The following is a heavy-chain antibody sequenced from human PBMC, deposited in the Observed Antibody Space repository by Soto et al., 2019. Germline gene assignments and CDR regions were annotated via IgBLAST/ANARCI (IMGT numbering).Heavy chain of an antibody. Sequence: EVQLVESGGGLVQPGGSLRLSCAASGFTFSSYSMNWVRQAPGKGLEWVSYITSSSTTIFYADSVKGRFTISRDNARNSLYLQINSLRAEDTAVYYCARDIRVYRGTFDYRGQGTLVTVSS. CDR3: ARDIRVYRGTFDY. CDR1: GFTFSSYS. D-gene: IGHD5-12*01. J-gene: IGHJ4*02. V-gene: IGHV3-48*01. CDR2: ITSSSTTI.